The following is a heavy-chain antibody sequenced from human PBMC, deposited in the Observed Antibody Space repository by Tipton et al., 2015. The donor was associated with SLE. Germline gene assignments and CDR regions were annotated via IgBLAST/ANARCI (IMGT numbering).Heavy chain of an antibody. CDR1: AGSISSGSYY. CDR3: ARYADDYGDNAHALDI. J-gene: IGHJ3*02. CDR2: IYAWGST. D-gene: IGHD4-17*01. Sequence: TLSLTCTVSAGSISSGSYYWSWIRQPAGKGLEWIGRIYAWGSTDYNPSLRSRVAMSLDTSKNQFSLRLDSVTAADTAVYYCARYADDYGDNAHALDIWGQGTMVIVSS. V-gene: IGHV4-61*02.